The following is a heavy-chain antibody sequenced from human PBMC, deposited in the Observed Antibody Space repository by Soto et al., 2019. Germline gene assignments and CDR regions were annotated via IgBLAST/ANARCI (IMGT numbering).Heavy chain of an antibody. CDR3: ARGHNWKFYRGYFDY. CDR1: GGTFSSYA. Sequence: SVKVSCKASGGTFSSYAISWVRQAPGQGLEWMGGIIPIFGTANYAQKFQGRVTITADESTSTAYMELSSLRSEDTAVYYCARGHNWKFYRGYFDYWGQGTLVTVSS. V-gene: IGHV1-69*13. D-gene: IGHD1-20*01. CDR2: IIPIFGTA. J-gene: IGHJ4*02.